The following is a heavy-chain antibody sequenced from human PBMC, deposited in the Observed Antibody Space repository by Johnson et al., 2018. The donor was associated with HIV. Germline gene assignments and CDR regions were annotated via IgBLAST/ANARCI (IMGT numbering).Heavy chain of an antibody. J-gene: IGHJ3*02. V-gene: IGHV3-7*01. D-gene: IGHD3-10*01. Sequence: VQLVESGGGVVQPGGSLRLSCEASGFTFSSYWMSWVRQAPGKGLEWVANIKQDGSEKYYVDSVKGRFTISRDNAKNSLYLQMNSLRAEDTAVYYCARDTITMVRGVVDAFDIWGQGKWSPSLQ. CDR2: IKQDGSEK. CDR3: ARDTITMVRGVVDAFDI. CDR1: GFTFSSYW.